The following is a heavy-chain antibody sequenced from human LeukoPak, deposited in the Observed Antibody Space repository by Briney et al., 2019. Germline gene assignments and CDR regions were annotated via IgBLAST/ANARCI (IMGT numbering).Heavy chain of an antibody. Sequence: PGGSLRLSCAASGFTVSSNYMSWVRQAPGKGLEWVSYISSGSFTIYYADSVKGRFTISRDNAKNSLYLQMNTLRDEDSAVYYCARDHLFAFDVWGQGTTVTVSS. J-gene: IGHJ3*01. CDR1: GFTVSSNY. V-gene: IGHV3-48*02. CDR2: ISSGSFTI. CDR3: ARDHLFAFDV.